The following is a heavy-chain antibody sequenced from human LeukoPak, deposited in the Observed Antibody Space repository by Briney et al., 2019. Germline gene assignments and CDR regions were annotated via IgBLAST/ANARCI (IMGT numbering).Heavy chain of an antibody. J-gene: IGHJ3*02. CDR3: ARRPDRYDILTGRLLLCAFDI. CDR2: INHSGST. D-gene: IGHD3-9*01. V-gene: IGHV4-34*01. CDR1: GGSFGGYY. Sequence: KPSETLSLTCAVYGGSFGGYYWSWIRQPPGKGLEWIGEINHSGSTNYNPSLKSRVTISVDTSKNQFSLKLSSVTAADTAVYYCARRPDRYDILTGRLLLCAFDIWGQGTMVTVSS.